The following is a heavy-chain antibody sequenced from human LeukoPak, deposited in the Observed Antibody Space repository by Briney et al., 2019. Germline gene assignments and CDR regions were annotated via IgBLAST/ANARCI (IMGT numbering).Heavy chain of an antibody. J-gene: IGHJ2*01. CDR2: IYYSGST. CDR1: GGSISSYY. Sequence: KPSETLSLTCTVSGGSISSYYWSWIRQPPGKGLEWIGYIYYSGSTNYNPSLKSRVTISVDTSKNQFSLKLSSVTAADTAVYYCARVRDGYRHAGASWYFDLWGRGTLVTVSS. V-gene: IGHV4-59*01. CDR3: ARVRDGYRHAGASWYFDL. D-gene: IGHD5-24*01.